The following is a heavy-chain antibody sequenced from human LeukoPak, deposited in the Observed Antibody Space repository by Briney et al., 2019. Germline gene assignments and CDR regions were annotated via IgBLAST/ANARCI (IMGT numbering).Heavy chain of an antibody. V-gene: IGHV1-69*13. CDR3: ATDQELVADSSPDYYYCMDV. CDR1: GGTFTKYA. CDR2: IIPIFVTK. J-gene: IGHJ6*03. Sequence: SVKVSCKASGGTFTKYAISWVRQAPGQGLEWMGGIIPIFVTKNYAQKFQGRVTITADESTSTAYMELSSLTSEDTAVYYCATDQELVADSSPDYYYCMDVWGKGTTVTVSS. D-gene: IGHD2-15*01.